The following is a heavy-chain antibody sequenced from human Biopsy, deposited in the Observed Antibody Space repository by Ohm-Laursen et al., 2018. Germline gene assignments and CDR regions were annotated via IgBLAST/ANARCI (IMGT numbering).Heavy chain of an antibody. CDR2: INSSGSTK. CDR1: GFPVSDYY. V-gene: IGHV3-11*01. Sequence: LSLTCAASGFPVSDYYMSWIRQAPGRGLEWVSDINSSGSTKYHAESVKGRCTISRDNAMNLVYLQMNSLRGEDTAVYYCARAVGIAAAPIDYWGQGTLVTVSS. D-gene: IGHD2-15*01. CDR3: ARAVGIAAAPIDY. J-gene: IGHJ4*02.